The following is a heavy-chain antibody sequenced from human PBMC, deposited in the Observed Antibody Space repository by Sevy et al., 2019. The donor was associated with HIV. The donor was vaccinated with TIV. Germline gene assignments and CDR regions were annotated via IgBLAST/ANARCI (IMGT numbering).Heavy chain of an antibody. CDR3: TTDHPRDGEDAFDM. V-gene: IGHV3-15*01. J-gene: IGHJ3*02. CDR1: GFTFRNVW. Sequence: GGSLRLSCAASGFTFRNVWMSWVRQAPGKGLEWVGRIKSKTDGGTIDYAAPVKGRFSISRDDSKNTLYLEMNSLKIEDTAVYYCTTDHPRDGEDAFDMWGQGTKVTVSS. CDR2: IKSKTDGGTI.